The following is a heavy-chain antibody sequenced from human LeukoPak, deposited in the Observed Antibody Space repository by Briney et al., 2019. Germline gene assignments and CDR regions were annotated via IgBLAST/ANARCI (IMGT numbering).Heavy chain of an antibody. Sequence: PGGSLRLSCAASGFTFSGYEMNWVRQAPGKGLELISYISSGSTIYYADSVEGRFTISRDNAKNSLYLQMNSLRAEDTTLYYCARRSAYGFDYWGQGTLVTVSS. CDR1: GFTFSGYE. J-gene: IGHJ4*02. V-gene: IGHV3-48*03. CDR3: ARRSAYGFDY. CDR2: ISSGSTI. D-gene: IGHD5-12*01.